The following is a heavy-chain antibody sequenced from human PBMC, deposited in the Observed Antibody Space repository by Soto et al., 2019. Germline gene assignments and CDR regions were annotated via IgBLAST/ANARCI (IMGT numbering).Heavy chain of an antibody. V-gene: IGHV3-30-3*01. CDR3: AREQNYYDSSGYYYY. Sequence: PGGSLRLSCAASGFTFSSYAMHWVRQAPGKGLEWVAVISYDGSNKYYADSVKGRFTISRDNSKNTLYLQMNSLRAEDTAVYYCAREQNYYDSSGYYYYWGQGTLVTVSS. D-gene: IGHD3-22*01. CDR1: GFTFSSYA. J-gene: IGHJ4*02. CDR2: ISYDGSNK.